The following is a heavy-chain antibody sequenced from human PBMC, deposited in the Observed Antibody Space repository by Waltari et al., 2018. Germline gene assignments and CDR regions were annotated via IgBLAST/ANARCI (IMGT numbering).Heavy chain of an antibody. J-gene: IGHJ4*02. CDR1: GFPFSRYA. CDR3: AKGETSGWYRCFDY. CDR2: MTGSGGTT. D-gene: IGHD6-19*01. Sequence: EVQLVESGGDLVQPGGYMRLSCAHSGFPFSRYAMSWVRQAPGNGLEWVSSMTGSGGTTYYAASVKGQFTISRDNSKNTLYLQMNSLRAEDTAVYYCAKGETSGWYRCFDYWGQGALVTVSS. V-gene: IGHV3-23*04.